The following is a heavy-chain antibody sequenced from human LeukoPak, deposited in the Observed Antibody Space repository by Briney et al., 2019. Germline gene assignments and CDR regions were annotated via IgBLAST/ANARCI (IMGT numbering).Heavy chain of an antibody. J-gene: IGHJ6*02. D-gene: IGHD6-25*01. V-gene: IGHV3-48*03. CDR2: ISSSGSTI. CDR3: ARDRRYSSGWEDYYYYGMDV. CDR1: GFTFSSYE. Sequence: GGSLRLSCAASGFTFSSYEMNWVRQAPGKGLEWVSYISSSGSTIYYADSVKGRFTISRDNAKNSLYLQMNSLRAEDTAVYYCARDRRYSSGWEDYYYYGMDVWGQGTTVTVSS.